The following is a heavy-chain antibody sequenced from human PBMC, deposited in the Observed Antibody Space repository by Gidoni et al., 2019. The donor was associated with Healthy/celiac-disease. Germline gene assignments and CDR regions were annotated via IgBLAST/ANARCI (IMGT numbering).Heavy chain of an antibody. CDR1: GDTFTGYY. Sequence: QEQLVQSGAEVKKPGASVKVSCKASGDTFTGYYMHWVRQAPGQGLVWMGWINPNSGGTNDAQKFQGRVTMTRDTSISTAYMELSRLRSDDTAVYYGARGLLAARRPYYFDYWGQGTLVTVSS. V-gene: IGHV1-2*02. D-gene: IGHD6-6*01. CDR2: INPNSGGT. CDR3: ARGLLAARRPYYFDY. J-gene: IGHJ4*02.